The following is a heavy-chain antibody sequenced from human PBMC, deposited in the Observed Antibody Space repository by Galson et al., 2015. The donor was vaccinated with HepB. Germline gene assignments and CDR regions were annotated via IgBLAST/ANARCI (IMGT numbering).Heavy chain of an antibody. D-gene: IGHD3-10*01. CDR1: GFTFGSYW. J-gene: IGHJ4*02. V-gene: IGHV3-7*01. Sequence: SLRLSCAASGFTFGSYWIHWVRQAPGKGLEWVGNIYLDGSANFYVDSVKGRFTISRDNAKNSVYLQMSSLRAEDTAVYYCGVKDSGYWGQGTLVTVSS. CDR3: GVKDSGY. CDR2: IYLDGSAN.